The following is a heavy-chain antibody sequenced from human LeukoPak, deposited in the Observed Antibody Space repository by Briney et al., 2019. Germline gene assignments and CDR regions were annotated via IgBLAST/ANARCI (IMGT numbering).Heavy chain of an antibody. D-gene: IGHD1-26*01. CDR3: AKGDSGSYFYIGIDY. J-gene: IGHJ4*02. CDR2: ISYDGKYE. CDR1: GFTFSNYG. V-gene: IGHV3-30*18. Sequence: GRSLRLSCAASGFTFSNYGMHGVRQAPGKGLEWVAVISYDGKYEYYADSVKGRFSISRDNSKNTLYVQMSRLRAEDTAVYYCAKGDSGSYFYIGIDYWGQGTPVTVSS.